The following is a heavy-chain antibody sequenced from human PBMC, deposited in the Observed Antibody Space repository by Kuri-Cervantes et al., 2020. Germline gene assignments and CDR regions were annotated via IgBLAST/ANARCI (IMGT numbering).Heavy chain of an antibody. V-gene: IGHV4-38-2*01. Sequence: SETLSLTCAVLGYSISSGFHWGWIRQPPGKGLEWIGCIYHSGNTYYNPSLKSRVTISVDKSKNQFSLKLSSVTAADTAVYYCARGGSGYSYGYYYYYYMDVWGKGTTVTVSS. D-gene: IGHD5-18*01. J-gene: IGHJ6*03. CDR3: ARGGSGYSYGYYYYYYMDV. CDR2: IYHSGNT. CDR1: GYSISSGFH.